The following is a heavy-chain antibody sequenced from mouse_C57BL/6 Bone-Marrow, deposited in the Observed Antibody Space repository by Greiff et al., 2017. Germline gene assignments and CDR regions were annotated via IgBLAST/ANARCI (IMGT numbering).Heavy chain of an antibody. CDR3: ARVRYYGSRDYYAMDY. D-gene: IGHD1-1*01. J-gene: IGHJ4*01. CDR2: INYDGSST. Sequence: VMLVESEGGLVQPGSSMKLSCTASGFTFSDYYMAWVRQVPEKGLEWVANINYDGSSTYYLDSLKSRFIISRDNAKNILYLQMSSLKSEDTATYYCARVRYYGSRDYYAMDYWGQGTSVTVSS. V-gene: IGHV5-16*01. CDR1: GFTFSDYY.